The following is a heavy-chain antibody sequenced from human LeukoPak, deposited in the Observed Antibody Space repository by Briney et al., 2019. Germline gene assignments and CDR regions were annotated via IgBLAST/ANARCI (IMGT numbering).Heavy chain of an antibody. CDR3: ARDRNSGWYFDY. V-gene: IGHV1-69*13. J-gene: IGHJ4*02. CDR2: IIPIFGTA. CDR1: GGTFSSYA. D-gene: IGHD6-19*01. Sequence: SVTVSCTATGGTFSSYAISWVRQAPGQGLEWMGGIIPIFGTANYAQKFQGRVTITADESTSTAYMELSSLRSEDTAVYYCARDRNSGWYFDYWGQGTLVTVSS.